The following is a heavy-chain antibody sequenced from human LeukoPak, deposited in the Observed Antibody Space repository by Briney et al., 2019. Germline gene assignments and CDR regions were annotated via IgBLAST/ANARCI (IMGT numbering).Heavy chain of an antibody. Sequence: ASVKVSCKASGYTFTSYGISWVRQAPGQGLEWMGWISAYNGNTNYAQKLQGRVTMTTDTSTSTAYMELRSLRSDDTAVYYCARGGVRLGELSPLIDYWGLGTLVTVSS. CDR1: GYTFTSYG. J-gene: IGHJ4*02. CDR3: ARGGVRLGELSPLIDY. CDR2: ISAYNGNT. D-gene: IGHD3-16*02. V-gene: IGHV1-18*01.